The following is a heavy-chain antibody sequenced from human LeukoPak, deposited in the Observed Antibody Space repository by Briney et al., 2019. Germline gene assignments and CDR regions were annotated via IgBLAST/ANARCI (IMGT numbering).Heavy chain of an antibody. V-gene: IGHV1-2*02. CDR3: ARGPPFLEWLMGHFDY. CDR2: INPNSGGT. CDR1: GYTFTGYY. J-gene: IGHJ4*02. Sequence: ASVKVSCKASGYTFTGYYMHWVRQAPGQGLEWMGWINPNSGGTNYAQKFQGRVTMTRDTSISTAYMELSRLRSDDTAVYYCARGPPFLEWLMGHFDYWGQGTLVTVSS. D-gene: IGHD3-3*01.